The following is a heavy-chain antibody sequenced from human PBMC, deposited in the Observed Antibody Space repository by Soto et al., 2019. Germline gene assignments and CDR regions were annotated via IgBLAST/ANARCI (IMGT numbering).Heavy chain of an antibody. Sequence: QVQLQESGPGLVKPSQTLSLTCTVSGGSISSGDYYWSWIRQPPGKGLECIGYIYYSGSNYYNPSLKWRVNISVDTSKNQFSLKLSSVTAADTAVYYCARVPYSGRYGLRNWFDPWGQGTLVTVSS. CDR3: ARVPYSGRYGLRNWFDP. J-gene: IGHJ5*02. V-gene: IGHV4-30-4*01. CDR2: IYYSGSN. CDR1: GGSISSGDYY. D-gene: IGHD1-26*01.